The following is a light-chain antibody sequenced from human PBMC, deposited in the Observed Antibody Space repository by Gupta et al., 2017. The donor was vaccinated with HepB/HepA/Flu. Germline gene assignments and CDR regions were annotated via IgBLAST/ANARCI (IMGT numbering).Light chain of an antibody. CDR2: EDM. J-gene: IGLJ1*01. CDR3: QAWDRFIYV. V-gene: IGLV3-1*01. CDR1: KLGDKY. Sequence: SYELTQPPSLSVSPGQTASLTCSGHKLGDKYVSWYQQKPGQSPVVLIYEDMKRPSGIPERFSGSNSGSTATLTISGTQAMDEADYYCQAWDRFIYVFGSGTKVTVL.